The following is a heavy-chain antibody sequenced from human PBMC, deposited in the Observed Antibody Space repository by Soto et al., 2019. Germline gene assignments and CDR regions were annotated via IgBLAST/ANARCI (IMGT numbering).Heavy chain of an antibody. CDR1: GFTFSSYG. J-gene: IGHJ4*02. CDR3: AKEGGLSGSYYISSSYYIDY. CDR2: ISYDGSNT. Sequence: QVQLVESGGGVVQPGRSLRLSCAASGFTFSSYGMHWVRQAPGKGLEWVAIISYDGSNTYYADSVKGRFTISRDNSKSTLYLQMNSLRAKDTSVYYCAKEGGLSGSYYISSSYYIDYWGQGTLVTVSS. D-gene: IGHD1-26*01. V-gene: IGHV3-30*18.